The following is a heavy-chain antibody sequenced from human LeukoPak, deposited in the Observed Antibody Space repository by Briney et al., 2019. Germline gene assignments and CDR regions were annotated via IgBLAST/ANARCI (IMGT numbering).Heavy chain of an antibody. CDR2: TYYRSKWYN. CDR1: GDSASSNSAA. D-gene: IGHD3-22*01. CDR3: ARGLRSMIYDSSGYPH. J-gene: IGHJ4*02. V-gene: IGHV6-1*01. Sequence: SQTLSLTCAISGDSASSNSAAWNWIRQSPSRGLEWLGRTYYRSKWYNDYAVSVKSRITINPDTSKNQFSLQLNSVTPEDTAVYYCARGLRSMIYDSSGYPHWGQGTLVTVSS.